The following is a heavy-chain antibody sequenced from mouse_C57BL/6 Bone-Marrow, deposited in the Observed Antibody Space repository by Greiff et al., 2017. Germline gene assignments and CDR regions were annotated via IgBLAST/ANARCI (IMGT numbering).Heavy chain of an antibody. Sequence: QVQLQQSGPELVKPGASVKISCKASGYAFSSSWMNWVKQRPGKGLEWIGRIYPGDGDTNYNGKFKGKATLTADKSSSTAYMQLSSLTSEDSAVYFGANYYGSSGFAYWGQGTLVTVSA. D-gene: IGHD1-1*01. V-gene: IGHV1-82*01. CDR2: IYPGDGDT. CDR3: ANYYGSSGFAY. CDR1: GYAFSSSW. J-gene: IGHJ3*01.